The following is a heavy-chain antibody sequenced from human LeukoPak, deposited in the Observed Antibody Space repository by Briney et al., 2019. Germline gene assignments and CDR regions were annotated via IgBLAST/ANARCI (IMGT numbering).Heavy chain of an antibody. CDR1: GYSFPNYW. J-gene: IGHJ4*02. CDR2: IRPGNSET. Sequence: GGSLRLSCKGSGYSFPNYWIGWVRQMPGKGLEWMGIIRPGNSETRYSPSFQGQVTFSVDRSITTAYLQWSSLKASDTAIYYCARQADGDKPRDYWGQGTLVTVSS. V-gene: IGHV5-51*01. CDR3: ARQADGDKPRDY. D-gene: IGHD5-24*01.